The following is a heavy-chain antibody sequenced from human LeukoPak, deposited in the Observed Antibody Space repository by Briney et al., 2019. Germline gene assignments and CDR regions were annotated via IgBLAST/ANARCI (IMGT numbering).Heavy chain of an antibody. CDR3: VRLGGWLQLSAFDI. CDR2: IHSSGSP. J-gene: IGHJ3*02. CDR1: GDSLSGRY. Sequence: SETLSLTCSVSGDSLSGRYWVWIRQPPGSQPEWVGYIHSSGSPNYNPSLKSRVTISIDTSRNQFSLKLSAVTAADTAVYYCVRLGGWLQLSAFDIWGQGTMVAVSS. V-gene: IGHV4-59*11. D-gene: IGHD5-24*01.